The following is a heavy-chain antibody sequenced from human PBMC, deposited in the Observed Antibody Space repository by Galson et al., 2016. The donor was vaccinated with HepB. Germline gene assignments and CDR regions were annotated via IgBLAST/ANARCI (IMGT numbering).Heavy chain of an antibody. CDR2: INSDGTIS. Sequence: SLRLSCAASGFAFSRHWMHWVRQDLGKGLVWVSRINSDGTISNYADSVKGRFTISRDNAENTLYLQMNSLRAEDTAVYFCVRDHSVVPTTAYNWFDPWGRGTLVTVSS. J-gene: IGHJ5*02. D-gene: IGHD4-23*01. CDR3: VRDHSVVPTTAYNWFDP. V-gene: IGHV3-74*01. CDR1: GFAFSRHW.